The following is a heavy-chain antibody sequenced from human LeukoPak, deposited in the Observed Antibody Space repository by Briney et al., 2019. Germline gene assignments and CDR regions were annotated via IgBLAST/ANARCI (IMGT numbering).Heavy chain of an antibody. Sequence: PGRSLRLSCAASGFTFSSYGMHWVRQAPGKGLGWVAVISYDGSNKYYADSVKGRFTISRDNSKNTLYLQMNSLRAEDTAVYYCAKGGYCSGGSCYPLDYWGQGTLVTVSS. D-gene: IGHD2-15*01. CDR2: ISYDGSNK. CDR3: AKGGYCSGGSCYPLDY. CDR1: GFTFSSYG. J-gene: IGHJ4*02. V-gene: IGHV3-30*18.